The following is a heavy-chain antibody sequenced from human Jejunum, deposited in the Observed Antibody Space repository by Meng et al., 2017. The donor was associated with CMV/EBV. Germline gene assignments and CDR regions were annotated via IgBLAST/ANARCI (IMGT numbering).Heavy chain of an antibody. CDR1: VFSFSTYA. V-gene: IGHV3-30-3*01. CDR2: ISYDGSGE. J-gene: IGHJ4*02. CDR3: AREGPSRSGYFDF. D-gene: IGHD3-3*01. Sequence: ASVFSFSTYAMHWVRRAPGKGLGWVAVISYDGSGEFYADSVKGRFTISRDKSKNTLFLQMNSLRPEDTALYFCAREGPSRSGYFDFWGQGTLVTVSS.